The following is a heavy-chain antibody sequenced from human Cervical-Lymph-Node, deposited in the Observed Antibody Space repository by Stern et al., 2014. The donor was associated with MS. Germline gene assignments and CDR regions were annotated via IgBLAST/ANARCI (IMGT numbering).Heavy chain of an antibody. Sequence: VQLVQSGTEVKEPGESLKISCQGSGDTFSKHWIAWVRQEAGKGLEWMGMIYPGDADTRYSPSFRGQVTISIDKSTNTAYLHWSSLKASDSAMYYCTRRSGYSAAAPHDYWGQGTLVTVSS. J-gene: IGHJ4*02. CDR2: IYPGDADT. CDR3: TRRSGYSAAAPHDY. D-gene: IGHD1-26*01. CDR1: GDTFSKHW. V-gene: IGHV5-51*03.